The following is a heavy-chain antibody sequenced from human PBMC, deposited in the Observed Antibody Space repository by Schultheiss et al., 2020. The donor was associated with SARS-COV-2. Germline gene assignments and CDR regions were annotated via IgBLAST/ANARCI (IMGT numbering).Heavy chain of an antibody. V-gene: IGHV4-34*01. CDR3: ARTSTGATWGFDY. CDR1: GGSFSRYY. D-gene: IGHD7-27*01. CDR2: INHSGRA. J-gene: IGHJ4*02. Sequence: SETLSLTCAVSGGSFSRYYWTWIRQPPGKGLEWICEINHSGRAIYNPSLKSRVTISVDTSKNQFSPKLSSVTAADTAVYYCARTSTGATWGFDYWGQGTLVTVSS.